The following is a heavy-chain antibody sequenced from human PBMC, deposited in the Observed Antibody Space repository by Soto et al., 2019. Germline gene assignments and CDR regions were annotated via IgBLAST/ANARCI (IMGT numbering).Heavy chain of an antibody. CDR2: ISYDGSNK. J-gene: IGHJ4*01. Sequence: TGGSLRLSCAASRFTFTSYAMHWVRQAPGKGLEWVAVISYDGSNKYYADSVKGRFTISRDNSKSTLYLQMNSLRGEDTAVYYCARDYYDRRGEADSYVYWGNGTRVTVSS. V-gene: IGHV3-30-3*01. CDR3: ARDYYDRRGEADSYVY. D-gene: IGHD3-22*01. CDR1: RFTFTSYA.